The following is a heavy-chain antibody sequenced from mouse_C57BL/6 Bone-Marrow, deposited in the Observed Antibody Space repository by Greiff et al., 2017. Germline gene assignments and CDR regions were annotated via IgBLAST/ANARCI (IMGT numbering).Heavy chain of an antibody. D-gene: IGHD1-1*01. CDR3: SRSEVGWYFDV. Sequence: VQLQQPGAELVKPGASVKLSCKASGYTFTSYWMHWVKQRPGRGLEWIGRFDPNSGGTKYNEKFKSKATLTVDKPTSPAYMQLSSLTTAYSAVDYYSRSEVGWYFDVWGTGTTVTVSS. V-gene: IGHV1-72*01. J-gene: IGHJ1*03. CDR1: GYTFTSYW. CDR2: FDPNSGGT.